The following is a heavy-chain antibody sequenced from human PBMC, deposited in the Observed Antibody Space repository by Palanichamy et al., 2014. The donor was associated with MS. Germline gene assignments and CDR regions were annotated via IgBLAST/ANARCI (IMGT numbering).Heavy chain of an antibody. J-gene: IGHJ4*02. CDR3: ARAARSQWLTLDN. Sequence: WMSWVRQAPGKGLEWVANIKQDGSGKYYVDSVKGRFTISRDNAKNSMYLQMTNLRAEDTAVYFCARAARSQWLTLDNWGQGALVTVSS. D-gene: IGHD6-19*01. CDR2: IKQDGSGK. V-gene: IGHV3-7*01. CDR1: W.